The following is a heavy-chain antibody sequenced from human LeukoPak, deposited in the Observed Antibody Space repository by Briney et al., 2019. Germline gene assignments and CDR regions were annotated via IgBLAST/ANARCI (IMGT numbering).Heavy chain of an antibody. D-gene: IGHD5-18*01. Sequence: GGSLRLSCAASGFTFSSYGMHWVRQAPGKGLEWVAFIRYDGSNKYYADSVKGRFTISRDNSKNTLYLQMNSLRAEDTAVYYCAKAPSLTVDTAMVTTDYWGQGTLVTVSS. J-gene: IGHJ4*02. CDR3: AKAPSLTVDTAMVTTDY. V-gene: IGHV3-30*02. CDR2: IRYDGSNK. CDR1: GFTFSSYG.